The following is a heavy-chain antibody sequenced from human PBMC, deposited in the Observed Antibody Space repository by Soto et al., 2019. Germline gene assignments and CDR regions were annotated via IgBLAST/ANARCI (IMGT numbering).Heavy chain of an antibody. Sequence: SQTLSLTCAISGDSVSSNSAAWNWIRQSPSRGLEWLGRTYHRSKWYNDYAVSVKSRITINPDTSKNQFSLQLNSVTPDDTAVYYCARVNVVVVTATREFCFDCWGQGTLVTVSS. V-gene: IGHV6-1*01. J-gene: IGHJ4*02. CDR3: ARVNVVVVTATREFCFDC. CDR1: GDSVSSNSAA. CDR2: TYHRSKWYN. D-gene: IGHD2-15*01.